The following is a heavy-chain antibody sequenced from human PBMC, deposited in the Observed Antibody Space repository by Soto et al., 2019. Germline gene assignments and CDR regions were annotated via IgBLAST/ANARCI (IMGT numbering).Heavy chain of an antibody. V-gene: IGHV6-1*01. CDR3: ARGVAVSGFDL. CDR1: GDSVSSNTAA. J-gene: IGHJ4*02. CDR2: TYYRSNWRD. D-gene: IGHD6-19*01. Sequence: SQTLSLTCAISGDSVSSNTAAWNWIRPSPSRGLEWLGRTYYRSNWRDDYAVSVKSRITVNPVTPKIHFSLQLNSVTPYDTAVYYCARGVAVSGFDLWGQRTLVTVSS.